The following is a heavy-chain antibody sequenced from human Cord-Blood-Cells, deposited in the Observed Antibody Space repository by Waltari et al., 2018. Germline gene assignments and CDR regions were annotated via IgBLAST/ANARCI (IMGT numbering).Heavy chain of an antibody. D-gene: IGHD6-6*01. CDR1: GGTFSSYA. CDR2: IIPILGIA. V-gene: IGHV1-69*09. CDR3: ARSLGYIAARPSDAFDI. Sequence: QVQLVQSGAEVKKPGSSVTVSCKASGGTFSSYAISWVRQAPGQGLEWMGRIIPILGIANYAQKFQGRVTITADKSTSTAYMELSSLRSEDTAVYYCARSLGYIAARPSDAFDIWGQGTMVTVSS. J-gene: IGHJ3*02.